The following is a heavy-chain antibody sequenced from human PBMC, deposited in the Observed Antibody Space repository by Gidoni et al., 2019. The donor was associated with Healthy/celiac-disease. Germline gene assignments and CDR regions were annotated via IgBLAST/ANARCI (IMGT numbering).Heavy chain of an antibody. D-gene: IGHD2-2*01. Sequence: EVQLVVSGGGLVKPGGSLGLSCAASGFTFRSFSMNWVRQAPGKGLEWVSSMSSSSSYIYYADSVKGRFTISRDNAKNSLYLQMNSMRAEDTAVYYCAREGVVVVPAVYYGMDVWGQGTTVTVSS. CDR1: GFTFRSFS. V-gene: IGHV3-21*01. CDR3: AREGVVVVPAVYYGMDV. CDR2: MSSSSSYI. J-gene: IGHJ6*02.